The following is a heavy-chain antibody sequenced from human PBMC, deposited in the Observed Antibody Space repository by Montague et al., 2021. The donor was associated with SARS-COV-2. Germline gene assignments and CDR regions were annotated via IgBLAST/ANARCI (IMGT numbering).Heavy chain of an antibody. J-gene: IGHJ5*02. CDR1: NGSINSYY. CDR2: IHYRGST. Sequence: SETLSLTCTVSNGSINSYYWSWVRQPPGKRLKWIGYIHYRGSTNYNPSLESRVTMSIDTSKNQFSLKLRSVAAADTAVYFCAREGLHNWFDPWGQGTLVIVSS. V-gene: IGHV4-59*01. CDR3: AREGLHNWFDP.